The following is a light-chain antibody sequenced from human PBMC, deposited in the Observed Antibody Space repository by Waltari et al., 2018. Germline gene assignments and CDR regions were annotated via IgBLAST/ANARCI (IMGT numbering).Light chain of an antibody. V-gene: IGLV1-44*01. Sequence: QSVLTQPPSASGTPGQRVTISCSGSSSNIGSNTVSWYQQLPDTAPKLLIYINTQRPSGVPDRFSGSKSATAASLAIIGLQPEDEADYYCAAWDDSRGYVFGTGTKVTVL. CDR3: AAWDDSRGYV. CDR1: SSNIGSNT. J-gene: IGLJ1*01. CDR2: INT.